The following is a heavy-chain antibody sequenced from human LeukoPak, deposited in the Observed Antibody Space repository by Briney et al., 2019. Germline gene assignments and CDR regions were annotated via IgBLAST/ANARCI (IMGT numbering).Heavy chain of an antibody. Sequence: SETLSLTCTVTGGSISSYCWSWIRQPPGKGVEGIGYIYYSGSTNYNPSLRRRGTISVDTYKNQFSLKLNSVTAADTAVYYCARSYCSGGSCHVAGMDVWGKGTTVTVSS. CDR3: ARSYCSGGSCHVAGMDV. V-gene: IGHV4-59*01. CDR1: GGSISSYC. J-gene: IGHJ6*04. CDR2: IYYSGST. D-gene: IGHD2-15*01.